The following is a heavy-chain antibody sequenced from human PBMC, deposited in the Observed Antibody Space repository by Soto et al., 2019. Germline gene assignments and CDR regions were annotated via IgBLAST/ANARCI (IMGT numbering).Heavy chain of an antibody. J-gene: IGHJ4*02. V-gene: IGHV2-5*02. CDR1: GFSLSTDDVG. D-gene: IGHD6-6*01. Sequence: SGPTLVNPTQPLTLTCTFSGFSLSTDDVGVGWIRQPPGKALDWLAVIYWDDDKRYSPSLESRLTITKDTSKNQVLLTMTNMDPVDTATYFCARSKYSISSFDYWGQGALVTVSS. CDR3: ARSKYSISSFDY. CDR2: IYWDDDK.